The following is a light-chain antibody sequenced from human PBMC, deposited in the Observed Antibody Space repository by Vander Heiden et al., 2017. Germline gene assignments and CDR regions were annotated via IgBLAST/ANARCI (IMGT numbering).Light chain of an antibody. CDR2: EDT. CDR1: TSDVVAYNY. V-gene: IGLV2-8*01. Sequence: QSALTQPPSASGSPGHSDTVSCTGTTSDVVAYNYVSWYQQHPGKAPKLIIYEDTKRPSGVPDRFSASKSGDTASLTVSGLQAEDEADYYCSSHAGSNNYAFGTGTKVTVL. CDR3: SSHAGSNNYA. J-gene: IGLJ1*01.